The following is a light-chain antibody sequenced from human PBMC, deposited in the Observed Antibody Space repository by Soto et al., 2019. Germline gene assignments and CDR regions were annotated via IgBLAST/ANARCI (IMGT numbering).Light chain of an antibody. V-gene: IGKV3-20*01. CDR1: QNINSDY. CDR3: QQYGSSHT. CDR2: GAS. J-gene: IGKJ5*01. Sequence: EIVLTQSPGTLSLSPGERATLSCRASQNINSDYFACYQQKPGQAPRLLIFGASTTATGLPGSFSGSGAAAYFILIISRLAHAVFGLYYCQQYGSSHTFGQGTRLEIK.